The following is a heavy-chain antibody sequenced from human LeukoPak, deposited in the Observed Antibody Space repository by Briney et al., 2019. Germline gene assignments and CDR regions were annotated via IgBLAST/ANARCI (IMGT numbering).Heavy chain of an antibody. CDR1: GFIFSDYY. D-gene: IGHD3-10*02. Sequence: PGGSLRLSYAASGFIFSDYYMNWVRQAPGKGLEWVSYISSSGSTIYYADSVKGRFTISRDNAKNSLYLQMNSLRAEDTAVYYCAELGITMIGGVWGKGTTVTISS. CDR3: AELGITMIGGV. V-gene: IGHV3-11*04. J-gene: IGHJ6*04. CDR2: ISSSGSTI.